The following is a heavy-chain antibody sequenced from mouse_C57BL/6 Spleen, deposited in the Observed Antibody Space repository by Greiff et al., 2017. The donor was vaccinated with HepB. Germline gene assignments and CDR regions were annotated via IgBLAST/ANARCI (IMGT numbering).Heavy chain of an antibody. V-gene: IGHV1-18*01. CDR1: GYTFTDYN. Sequence: EVQLQQSGPELVKPGASVKIPCKASGYTFTDYNMDWVKQSHGKSLEWIGDINPNNGGTIYNQKFKGKATLTVDKSSSTAYLELRSLTSEDTAVYYCARGGFYCPFAYWGQGTLVTVSA. CDR3: ARGGFYCPFAY. J-gene: IGHJ3*01. D-gene: IGHD2-1*01. CDR2: INPNNGGT.